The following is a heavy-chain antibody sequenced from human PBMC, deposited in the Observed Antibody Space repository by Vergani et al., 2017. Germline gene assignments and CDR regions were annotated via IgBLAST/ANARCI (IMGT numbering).Heavy chain of an antibody. Sequence: QVQLQESGPGLVKPSQTLSLTCSVFGVSVTDYNCNWIRQAPGKGLEWIGSIHYSENTNYNPSLKTRVTISVDTSKNQFSLTLTSVTAADTAVYYCASGAHSGQRADRWGQGILVTVTS. D-gene: IGHD4/OR15-4a*01. CDR1: GVSVTDYN. CDR2: IHYSENT. CDR3: ASGAHSGQRADR. J-gene: IGHJ5*02. V-gene: IGHV4-59*02.